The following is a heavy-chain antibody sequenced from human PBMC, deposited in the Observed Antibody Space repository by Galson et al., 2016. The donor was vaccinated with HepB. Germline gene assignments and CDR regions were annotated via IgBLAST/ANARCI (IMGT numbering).Heavy chain of an antibody. CDR3: ARVPSIVAATHFDH. Sequence: SVKVSCKASGYTFTNYGISWVRQAPGQGLEWLGWISAYNGNTNSARKLQGRVTVTADTSTSTAYMDLRNLRSDDTAVYYCARVPSIVAATHFDHWGQGTLVTVSS. J-gene: IGHJ4*02. D-gene: IGHD1-26*01. CDR2: ISAYNGNT. V-gene: IGHV1-18*01. CDR1: GYTFTNYG.